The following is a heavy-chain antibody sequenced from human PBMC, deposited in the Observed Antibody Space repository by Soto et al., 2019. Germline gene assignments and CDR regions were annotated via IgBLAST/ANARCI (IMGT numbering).Heavy chain of an antibody. CDR2: IYYSGST. Sequence: PSETMAPTCTVSDLSIISGGYFWSWVPPHPGKGPGWIGYIYYSGSTYYNPSLKSRVTISVDTSKNQFSLKLSSVTAADTAVYYCARDHYDSSGYYLVGTNWFDPWGQGTLVTVSS. V-gene: IGHV4-31*03. CDR1: DLSIISGGYF. D-gene: IGHD3-22*01. J-gene: IGHJ5*02. CDR3: ARDHYDSSGYYLVGTNWFDP.